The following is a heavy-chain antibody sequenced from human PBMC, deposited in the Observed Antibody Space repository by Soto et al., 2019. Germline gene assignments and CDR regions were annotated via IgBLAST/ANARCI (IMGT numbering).Heavy chain of an antibody. V-gene: IGHV3-33*01. CDR3: AGSGSYRWFDY. J-gene: IGHJ4*02. CDR1: GFTFNNYG. Sequence: QVQLVESGGGVVQPGRSLRLSCAASGFTFNNYGMHWVRQAPGEGLEWVAIIWYDGSNKYYADSVKGRFTISRDNSKNTLYLQMNSLRAEDTAVYYCAGSGSYRWFDYWGQGTLVTVSS. D-gene: IGHD3-10*01. CDR2: IWYDGSNK.